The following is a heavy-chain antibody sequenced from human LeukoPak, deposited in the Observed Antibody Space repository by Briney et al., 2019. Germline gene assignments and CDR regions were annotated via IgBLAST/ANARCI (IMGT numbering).Heavy chain of an antibody. J-gene: IGHJ4*02. V-gene: IGHV4-38-2*01. Sequence: SETLSLTCAVSGYSISSGYYWGWIRQPPGKGLEWIGSIYHSGSTYYNPSLKSRVTISVDTSKNQFSLKLSSVTAADTAVYYCARVGSGYDLFDNWGQGTLVTVSS. CDR1: GYSISSGYY. CDR2: IYHSGST. CDR3: ARVGSGYDLFDN. D-gene: IGHD5-12*01.